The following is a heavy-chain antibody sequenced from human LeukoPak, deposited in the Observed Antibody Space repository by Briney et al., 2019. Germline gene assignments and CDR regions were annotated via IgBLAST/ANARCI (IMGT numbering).Heavy chain of an antibody. CDR3: ARAGVDTVTTYAHY. Sequence: GGSLRLSCAASGFTFSSYNMNWVRQAPGKGLEWVSYISSSSSTIFYADSVKGRFTISRDNAKNSLYLQMNSLRAEDTAVYYCARAGVDTVTTYAHYWGQGTLVTVSS. CDR2: ISSSSSTI. J-gene: IGHJ4*02. D-gene: IGHD4-17*01. V-gene: IGHV3-48*01. CDR1: GFTFSSYN.